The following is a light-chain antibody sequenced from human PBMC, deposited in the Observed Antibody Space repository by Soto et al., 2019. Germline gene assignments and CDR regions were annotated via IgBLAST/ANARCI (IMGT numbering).Light chain of an antibody. Sequence: EIVLTQSPGTLSLSPGERATLSCRASQSVSTTYLAWYQQKPGKAPRLLIYGASSRATGIPDRFSGSGSGTDFTLTISRLEPDDFAVYYCQQYGSSPVYTFGQGTKLEIK. CDR2: GAS. CDR1: QSVSTTY. V-gene: IGKV3-20*01. J-gene: IGKJ2*01. CDR3: QQYGSSPVYT.